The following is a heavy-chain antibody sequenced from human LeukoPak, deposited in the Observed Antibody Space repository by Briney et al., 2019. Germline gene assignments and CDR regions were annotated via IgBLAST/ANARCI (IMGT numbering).Heavy chain of an antibody. CDR2: INTNTGNP. D-gene: IGHD6-13*01. V-gene: IGHV7-4-1*02. CDR3: ARGRSSWILTTTFADY. CDR1: GGTFSSYA. J-gene: IGHJ4*02. Sequence: ASVKVSCKASGGTFSSYAMNWVRQAPGQGLEWMGWINTNTGNPTYAQGFTGRFVFSLDTSVSTAYLQISSLKAEDTAVYYCARGRSSWILTTTFADYWGQGTLVTVSS.